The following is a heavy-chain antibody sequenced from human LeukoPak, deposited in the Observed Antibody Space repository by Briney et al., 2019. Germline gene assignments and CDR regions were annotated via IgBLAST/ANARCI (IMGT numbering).Heavy chain of an antibody. CDR3: ARGRGVIPVGGYFDY. V-gene: IGHV4-34*01. CDR1: GGSFSGYY. J-gene: IGHJ4*02. CDR2: INHSGST. D-gene: IGHD3-10*01. Sequence: SETLSLTCAVYGGSFSGYYWSWIRQPPGKGLEWIGEINHSGSTNYNPSLKSRVTISVDTSKNQFSLKLSSVTAADTAVYYCARGRGVIPVGGYFDYWGQGTLVTVSS.